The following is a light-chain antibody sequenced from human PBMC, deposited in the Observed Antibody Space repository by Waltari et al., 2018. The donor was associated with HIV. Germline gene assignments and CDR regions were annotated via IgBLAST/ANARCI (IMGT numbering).Light chain of an antibody. CDR2: DVS. CDR3: QQRSNWPPLT. V-gene: IGKV3-11*01. CDR1: QSVNDY. Sequence: EIVLTQPPATLSLSPGDRATLSCRASQSVNDYIAWYQHKPGQAPRLLIYDVSTRATGIPARFSGSRSGTDFTLTISSLEPEDFAVYYCQQRSNWPPLTFGGGTKVEIK. J-gene: IGKJ4*01.